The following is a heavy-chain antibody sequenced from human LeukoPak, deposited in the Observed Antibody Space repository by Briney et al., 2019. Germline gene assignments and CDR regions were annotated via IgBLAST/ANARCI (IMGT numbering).Heavy chain of an antibody. Sequence: GGSLRLSCAASGFSVSSSYMSWVRQAPGKRLESVSVIYGGGSTHYADSVEGRFTISRDNSKNTLSLQMNSLRDEDTAVYYCVKSYSGWTGESWGQGTQVTVSS. V-gene: IGHV3-66*01. CDR3: VKSYSGWTGES. D-gene: IGHD6-19*01. CDR1: GFSVSSSY. CDR2: IYGGGST. J-gene: IGHJ5*02.